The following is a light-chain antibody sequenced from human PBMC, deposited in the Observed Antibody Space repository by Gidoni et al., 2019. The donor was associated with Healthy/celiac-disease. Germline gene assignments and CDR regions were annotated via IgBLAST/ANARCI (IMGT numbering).Light chain of an antibody. Sequence: EIVLTQSPATLSLSPGERATLSCRASQSVSSYLAWYQQKPGQAPRRLIYDASNRATGIPARFSGSGSGTDFTLTISSLEPEDFAVYYCQQRSNWPPFTFGSWDQSGYQT. V-gene: IGKV3-11*01. J-gene: IGKJ3*01. CDR3: QQRSNWPPFT. CDR1: QSVSSY. CDR2: DAS.